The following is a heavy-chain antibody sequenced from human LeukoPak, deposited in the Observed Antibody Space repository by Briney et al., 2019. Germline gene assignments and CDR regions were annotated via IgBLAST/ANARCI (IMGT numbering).Heavy chain of an antibody. J-gene: IGHJ4*02. CDR1: GFTFSDYY. D-gene: IGHD5-24*01. CDR2: ISSSGSTI. V-gene: IGHV3-11*01. Sequence: GGSLRLSCAASGFTFSDYYMSWIRQAPGKGLEWVSYISSSGSTIYYADSVRGRFTTSRDNFRSTLYLEMNSLKVEDTATYYCAKDRGTITSLVLIGVPGPAHLFDWWGQGALVTVSS. CDR3: AKDRGTITSLVLIGVPGPAHLFDW.